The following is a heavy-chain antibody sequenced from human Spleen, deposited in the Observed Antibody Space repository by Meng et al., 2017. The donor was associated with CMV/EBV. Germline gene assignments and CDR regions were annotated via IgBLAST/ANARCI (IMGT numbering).Heavy chain of an antibody. Sequence: SETLSLTCAVYGGSFSGCYGSWIRQPPGKGLEWIGEINDSGSTYYNPSLKSRVTISVDTSKNQFSLKLSSVTAADTAIYFCARGPRIYYFDYWGQGTLVTVSS. CDR2: INDSGST. J-gene: IGHJ4*02. V-gene: IGHV4-34*01. CDR3: ARGPRIYYFDY. CDR1: GGSFSGCY.